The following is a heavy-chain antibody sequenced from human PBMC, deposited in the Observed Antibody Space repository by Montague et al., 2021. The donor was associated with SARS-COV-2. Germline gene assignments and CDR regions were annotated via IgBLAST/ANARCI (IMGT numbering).Heavy chain of an antibody. Sequence: SLRLSCAASGFTLRGYWMTWVRQAPGKGLEWVASINRDGTEESYVDSVRGRFTIPRDNAQNSLFLQINRLRVEDTAVYYCARDRGWQSYDSWGQGTLVIVPS. CDR2: INRDGTEE. D-gene: IGHD6-19*01. J-gene: IGHJ4*02. CDR3: ARDRGWQSYDS. CDR1: GFTLRGYW. V-gene: IGHV3-7*01.